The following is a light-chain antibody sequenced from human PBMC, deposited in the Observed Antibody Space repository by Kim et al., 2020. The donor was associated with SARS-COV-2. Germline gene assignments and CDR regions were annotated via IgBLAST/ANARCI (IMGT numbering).Light chain of an antibody. Sequence: EIVLTQSPGTLSLSPGERATLSCRASQSVSSSYLAWYQQKPGQAPRLLIYGASSRATGMPDRFSGSGSGTDFTLTISRLEPEDFAVHYCQQYGSSPRSFGQGTKLEI. J-gene: IGKJ2*03. CDR3: QQYGSSPRS. V-gene: IGKV3-20*01. CDR1: QSVSSSY. CDR2: GAS.